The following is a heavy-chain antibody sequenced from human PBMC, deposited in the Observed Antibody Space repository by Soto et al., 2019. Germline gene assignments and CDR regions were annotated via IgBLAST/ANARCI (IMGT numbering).Heavy chain of an antibody. CDR1: GYSFTRYG. Sequence: ASVKVSCKASGYSFTRYGIGWARQAPGQGLEWMGWINAYNGNTNYAQNLQGRLTLTTDTSTTTAYMELRSLRSNDTAIYYCAMVDVYVTPNRHDVWGQGTTVTVSS. D-gene: IGHD3-16*01. J-gene: IGHJ6*02. CDR2: INAYNGNT. CDR3: AMVDVYVTPNRHDV. V-gene: IGHV1-18*01.